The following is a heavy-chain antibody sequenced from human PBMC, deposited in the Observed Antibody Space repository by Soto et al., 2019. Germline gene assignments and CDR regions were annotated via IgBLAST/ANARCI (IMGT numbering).Heavy chain of an antibody. V-gene: IGHV1-69*13. CDR1: GGTFSSYA. J-gene: IGHJ5*02. Sequence: SVKVSCKASGGTFSSYAISWVRQAPGQGLEWMGGIIPIFGTANYAQKFQGRVTITADESTSTAYMELSSLRSEDTAVYYCARAVLLLVRGVINWFDPWGQGTLVTVSS. CDR3: ARAVLLLVRGVINWFDP. D-gene: IGHD3-10*01. CDR2: IIPIFGTA.